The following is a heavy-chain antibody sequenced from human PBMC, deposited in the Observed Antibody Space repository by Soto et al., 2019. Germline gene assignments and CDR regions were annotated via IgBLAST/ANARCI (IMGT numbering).Heavy chain of an antibody. D-gene: IGHD5-18*01. J-gene: IGHJ4*02. CDR3: TRDRAYSSAV. V-gene: IGHV3-74*01. Sequence: GGSLRLSCVASGFDFTNAWMHWVRQAPGKGLVWVSHVNSDGSITTYADYVKGRFTISRNNAKNTVYLQMDGLRVEDTAVYYCTRDRAYSSAVWGQGTLVTVSS. CDR1: GFDFTNAW. CDR2: VNSDGSIT.